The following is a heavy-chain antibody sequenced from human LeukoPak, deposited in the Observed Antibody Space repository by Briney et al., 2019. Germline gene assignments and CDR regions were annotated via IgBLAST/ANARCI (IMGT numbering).Heavy chain of an antibody. CDR1: GGTFSSYA. CDR2: IIPILGIA. J-gene: IGHJ3*02. V-gene: IGHV1-69*04. D-gene: IGHD3-22*01. CDR3: ARERSDTMIVVVIPDAFDI. Sequence: SVKVSCKASGGTFSSYAISWVRQAPGQGLEWMGRIIPILGIANYAQKFQGRVTITADKSTSTAYMELSSLRSEDTAVYYCARERSDTMIVVVIPDAFDIWGQGTMVTVSS.